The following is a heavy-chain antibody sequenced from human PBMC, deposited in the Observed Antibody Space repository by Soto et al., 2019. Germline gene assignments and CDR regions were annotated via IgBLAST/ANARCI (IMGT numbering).Heavy chain of an antibody. CDR3: ARDCSSTSCYDY. J-gene: IGHJ4*02. D-gene: IGHD2-2*01. Sequence: ASVKVSCKASGYTFTSYGISWVRQAPGQGLEWMGWISAYNGNTNYAQKLQGSVTMTTDTSTSTAYMELRSLRSDDTAVYYCARDCSSTSCYDYWGQGTLVTVSS. V-gene: IGHV1-18*01. CDR2: ISAYNGNT. CDR1: GYTFTSYG.